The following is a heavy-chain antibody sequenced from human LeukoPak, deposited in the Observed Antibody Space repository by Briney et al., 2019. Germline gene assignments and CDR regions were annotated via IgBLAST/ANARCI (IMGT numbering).Heavy chain of an antibody. CDR1: GYTFTSYD. D-gene: IGHD6-13*01. CDR2: MNPNSGNT. V-gene: IGHV1-8*01. Sequence: ASVKVSCKASGYTFTSYDINWVRQATGQGLEWMGWMNPNSGNTGYAQKFQGRVTMTRNTSISTAYMELSSLRSEDTAVYYCARGGSSSSSWQNPTRRYYYMDVWAKGPRSPSP. CDR3: ARGGSSSSSWQNPTRRYYYMDV. J-gene: IGHJ6*03.